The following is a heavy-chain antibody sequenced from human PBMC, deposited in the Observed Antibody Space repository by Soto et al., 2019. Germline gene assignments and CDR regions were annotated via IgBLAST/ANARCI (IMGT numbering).Heavy chain of an antibody. V-gene: IGHV4-39*01. CDR2: IYYSGST. CDR1: GGSISRSTYY. CDR3: ARQVQAAIRLGWFDP. D-gene: IGHD2-2*02. Sequence: SETLSLTCTVSGGSISRSTYYWGWTRQPPGKGLEWIGSIYYSGSTYYRPSLKSRVTISVDTSKNQFSLKLSSVTAADTAVYYCARQVQAAIRLGWFDPWGQGTLVTVSS. J-gene: IGHJ5*02.